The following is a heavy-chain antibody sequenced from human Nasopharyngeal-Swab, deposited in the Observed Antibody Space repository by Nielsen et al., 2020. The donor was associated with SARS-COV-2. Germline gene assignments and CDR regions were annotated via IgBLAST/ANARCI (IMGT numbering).Heavy chain of an antibody. V-gene: IGHV3-74*01. D-gene: IGHD2-15*01. CDR3: ARGTGVYCSGGSCYPGAFDY. Sequence: GESLTISCAASGFTFSDYWMHWVRQVPGKGLVWISGINSDGSKRVFADSVKARFTISRASAKNTVYLQMNSLRAEDTAVYYCARGTGVYCSGGSCYPGAFDYWGQGTLVTVSS. CDR2: INSDGSKR. J-gene: IGHJ4*02. CDR1: GFTFSDYW.